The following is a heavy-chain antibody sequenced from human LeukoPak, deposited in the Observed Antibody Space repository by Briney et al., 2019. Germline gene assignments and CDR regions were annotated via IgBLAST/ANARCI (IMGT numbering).Heavy chain of an antibody. CDR3: ARQYRSGWYSSYYFDY. V-gene: IGHV3-11*01. Sequence: PGGSLRLSCVASGFTFSDYYMSWIRQAPGKGLEWVSYISSSGRTIYYADSVKGRFTISRDNAKNSVYLQMNGPRAEDTAVYYCARQYRSGWYSSYYFDYWGQGTLVTVSS. J-gene: IGHJ4*02. D-gene: IGHD6-19*01. CDR2: ISSSGRTI. CDR1: GFTFSDYY.